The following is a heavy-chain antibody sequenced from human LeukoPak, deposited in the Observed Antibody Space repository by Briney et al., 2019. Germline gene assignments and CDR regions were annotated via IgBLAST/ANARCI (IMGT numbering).Heavy chain of an antibody. CDR3: ARDRGYNYGFDY. CDR2: ISWNSGSI. J-gene: IGHJ4*02. D-gene: IGHD5-18*01. CDR1: RFTFDDYA. Sequence: GRSLRLSCAASRFTFDDYAMHWVRQAPGKGLEWVSGISWNSGSIGYADSVKGRFTISRDNAKNSLYLQMNSLRAEDTAVYYCARDRGYNYGFDYWGQGTLVTVSS. V-gene: IGHV3-9*01.